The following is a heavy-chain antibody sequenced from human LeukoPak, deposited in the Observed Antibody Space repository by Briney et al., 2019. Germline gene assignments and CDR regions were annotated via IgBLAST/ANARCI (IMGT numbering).Heavy chain of an antibody. V-gene: IGHV1-2*02. CDR2: INPNSGDT. CDR1: GYTFTGYY. CDR3: AKGFYGMDV. J-gene: IGHJ6*02. Sequence: SVTVSCKASGYTFTGYYMHWVRLAPGQGLEWMEWINPNSGDTNYAQKFEGRVTMTRDTSISTAHMELSRLRSDDTAVYYCAKGFYGMDVWVQGTTVIVPS.